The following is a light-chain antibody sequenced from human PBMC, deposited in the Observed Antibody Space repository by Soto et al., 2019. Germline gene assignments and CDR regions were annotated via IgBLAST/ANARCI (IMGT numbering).Light chain of an antibody. CDR2: AAS. V-gene: IGKV1-39*01. Sequence: DIQMTQSPSSLSASVGDRVTITCRSSQNIYRYLTWYQQKPGKAPRLLIHAASSLQSGVPSRISGTGSGSDFTLTITSLQPEDYATYYCQQSYSPPFTFGPGTKVDIK. J-gene: IGKJ3*01. CDR1: QNIYRY. CDR3: QQSYSPPFT.